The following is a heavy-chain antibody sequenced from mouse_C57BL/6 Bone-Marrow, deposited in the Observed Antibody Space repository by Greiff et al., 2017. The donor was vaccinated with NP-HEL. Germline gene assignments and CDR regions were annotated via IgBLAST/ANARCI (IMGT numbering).Heavy chain of an antibody. V-gene: IGHV1-5*01. CDR1: GYTFTSYW. J-gene: IGHJ2*01. CDR2: IYPGNSDT. CDR3: TRREEKGDYFDY. Sequence: EVQLQQSGTVLARPGASVKMSCKTSGYTFTSYWMHWVKQRPGQGLEWIGAIYPGNSDTSYNQKFKGKAKLTAVTSASTAYMELSSLTNEDSAVYYCTRREEKGDYFDYWGQGTTLTVSS.